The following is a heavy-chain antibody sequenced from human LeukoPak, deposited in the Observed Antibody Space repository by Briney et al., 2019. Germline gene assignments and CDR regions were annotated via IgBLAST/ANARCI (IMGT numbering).Heavy chain of an antibody. CDR1: GGSISRSY. D-gene: IGHD3-10*01. CDR3: ARDSGTTGEVKFDP. V-gene: IGHV4-4*07. Sequence: PSETLSLTCTVPGGSISRSYWSWMRQPAGKGPEWIGRIYGSGTITYNPSLESRVTMSVDTSKNQFSLKLRSVTAADTAVYYCARDSGTTGEVKFDPWGQGILVTVSS. J-gene: IGHJ5*02. CDR2: IYGSGTI.